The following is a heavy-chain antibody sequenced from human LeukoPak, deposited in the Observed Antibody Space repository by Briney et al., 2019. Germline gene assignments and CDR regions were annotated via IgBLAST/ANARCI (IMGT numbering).Heavy chain of an antibody. CDR1: GGSISSYY. CDR3: ARDSYYDFWSGYLRGYYFDY. CDR2: IYTSGST. Sequence: PSGTLSLTCTVSGGSISSYYWSWIRQPAGKGLEWIGRIYTSGSTNYNPSLKSRVTMSVDTSKNQFSLKLSSVTAADTAVYYCARDSYYDFWSGYLRGYYFDYWGQGTLVTVSS. V-gene: IGHV4-4*07. J-gene: IGHJ4*02. D-gene: IGHD3-3*01.